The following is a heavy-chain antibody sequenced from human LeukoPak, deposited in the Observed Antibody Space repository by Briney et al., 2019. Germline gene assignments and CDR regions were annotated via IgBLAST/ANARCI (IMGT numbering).Heavy chain of an antibody. V-gene: IGHV1-18*01. D-gene: IGHD2-2*01. CDR3: ARRGLRGLVPAAMNYYYGMDV. J-gene: IGHJ6*02. Sequence: GASVKVSCKASGYTFTSYGISWVRQAPGQGLEWMGWISAYNGNTNYAQKLQGRVTMTTDTSTSTAYMELRSLRSDDTAVYYCARRGLRGLVPAAMNYYYGMDVWGQGTTVTVSS. CDR2: ISAYNGNT. CDR1: GYTFTSYG.